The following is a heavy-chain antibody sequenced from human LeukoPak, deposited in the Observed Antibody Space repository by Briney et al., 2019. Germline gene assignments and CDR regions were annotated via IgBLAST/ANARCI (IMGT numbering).Heavy chain of an antibody. D-gene: IGHD6-6*01. J-gene: IGHJ4*02. CDR2: ISSSSSYI. CDR1: GFTFSSCS. Sequence: GGSLRLSCAASGFTFSSCSMNWVRHAPGKGLEWVSSISSSSSYIYYADSVKGRFTISRDNAKNSLYLQMNSLRAEDTAVYYCARLAARGYYFDYWGQGTLVTGSS. CDR3: ARLAARGYYFDY. V-gene: IGHV3-21*01.